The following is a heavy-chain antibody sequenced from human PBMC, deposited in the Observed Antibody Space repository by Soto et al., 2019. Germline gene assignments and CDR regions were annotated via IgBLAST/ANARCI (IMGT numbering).Heavy chain of an antibody. CDR2: ISSSGSTI. Sequence: GGSLRLSCAASGFTFSSYAMSWIRQAPGKGLEWVSYISSSGSTIYYADSVKGRFTISRDNAKNSLYLQMNSLRAEDTAVYYCARDIAVGAAFDYWGQGTLVTVSS. CDR3: ARDIAVGAAFDY. D-gene: IGHD1-26*01. V-gene: IGHV3-11*01. CDR1: GFTFSSYA. J-gene: IGHJ4*02.